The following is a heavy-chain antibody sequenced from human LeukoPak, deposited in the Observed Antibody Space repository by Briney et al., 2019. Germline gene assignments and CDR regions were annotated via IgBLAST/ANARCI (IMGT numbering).Heavy chain of an antibody. D-gene: IGHD2-15*01. CDR1: GFTFSSYG. Sequence: PGGSLRLSCAASGFTFSSYGMHWVRQAPGKGLEWVAVIWYDGSNKYYADSVKGRFTISRDNSKNTLYLQMNSLRAEDTAVYYCAREQVGYCSGGSCHISDYWGQGTLVTVSS. CDR2: IWYDGSNK. V-gene: IGHV3-33*01. J-gene: IGHJ4*02. CDR3: AREQVGYCSGGSCHISDY.